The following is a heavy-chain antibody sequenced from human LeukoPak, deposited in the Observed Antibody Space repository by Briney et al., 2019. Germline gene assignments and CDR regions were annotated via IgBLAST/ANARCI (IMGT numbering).Heavy chain of an antibody. CDR1: GGSISIYY. V-gene: IGHV4-59*01. Sequence: SETLSLTCTVSGGSISIYYCSWIRQPPGKGLEWIGYIYYSGSTNYNPSLKSRVTISVDTSKNQFSLKLSSVTAADTAVYYCARDRPGSLLWFGELLYYGMDVWGQGTTVTVSS. J-gene: IGHJ6*02. D-gene: IGHD3-10*01. CDR3: ARDRPGSLLWFGELLYYGMDV. CDR2: IYYSGST.